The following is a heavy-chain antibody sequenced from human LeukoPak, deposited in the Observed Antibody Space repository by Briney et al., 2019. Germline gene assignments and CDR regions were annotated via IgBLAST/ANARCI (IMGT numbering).Heavy chain of an antibody. CDR1: GFTFSSYA. D-gene: IGHD3-22*01. J-gene: IGHJ3*02. CDR3: AKPGITMIVVVTGRNDAFDI. CDR2: ISGSGGST. V-gene: IGHV3-23*01. Sequence: PGGSLRLSCAASGFTFSSYAMSWVRQAPGKGLEWVSAISGSGGSTYYADSVKGRFTISRDNSKNTLYLQMNSLRAEDTAVYYCAKPGITMIVVVTGRNDAFDIWGQGTMVTVSS.